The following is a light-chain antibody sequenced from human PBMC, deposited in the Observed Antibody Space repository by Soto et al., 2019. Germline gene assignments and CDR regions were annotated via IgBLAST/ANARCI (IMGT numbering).Light chain of an antibody. CDR3: SSYTSSSTLV. CDR1: SSDVGGYNY. CDR2: DVS. Sequence: QSVLTQPASVSGSPGQSITISCTGTSSDVGGYNYVSWYQQHPGKAPKLMIYDVSNRPSGVSNRFSGSKSGNTASLTIAGLHAEDESHYYCSSYTSSSTLVFGTGTKVTVL. V-gene: IGLV2-14*01. J-gene: IGLJ1*01.